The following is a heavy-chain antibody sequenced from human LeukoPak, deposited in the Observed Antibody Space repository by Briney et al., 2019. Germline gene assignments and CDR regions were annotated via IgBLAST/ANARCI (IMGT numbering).Heavy chain of an antibody. D-gene: IGHD5-12*01. CDR1: GGSFSGYY. CDR3: ARWLYSGYDYFDY. CDR2: INHSGST. J-gene: IGHJ4*01. V-gene: IGHV4-34*01. Sequence: SETLSLTCAVYGGSFSGYYWSWIRQPPGKGLEWIGEINHSGSTNYNPSLKSRVTISVDTSKNQFSLKLSSVTAADTAVYYCARWLYSGYDYFDYWGQGTLVTVSS.